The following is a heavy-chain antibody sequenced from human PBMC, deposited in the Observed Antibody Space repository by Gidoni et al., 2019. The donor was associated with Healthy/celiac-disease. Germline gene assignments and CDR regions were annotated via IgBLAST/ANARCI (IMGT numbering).Heavy chain of an antibody. J-gene: IGHJ6*02. CDR3: ARDLTPSEFGMDV. Sequence: QVQLQQSGPGLVKLSPTPSLSWAISRASASSNSAAWNWIMQSPSRGLACLVRTYYRSKWDNDYAVSVKSRITITPDTSKNQFSLQLNSVTPEDTAVYYCARDLTPSEFGMDVWGQVTTVTVSS. CDR1: RASASSNSAA. D-gene: IGHD3-10*01. CDR2: TYYRSKWDN. V-gene: IGHV6-1*01.